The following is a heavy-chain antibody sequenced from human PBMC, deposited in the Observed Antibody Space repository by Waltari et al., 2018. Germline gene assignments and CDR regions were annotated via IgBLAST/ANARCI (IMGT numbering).Heavy chain of an antibody. D-gene: IGHD3-16*01. J-gene: IGHJ4*02. CDR2: IHAGNGNT. V-gene: IGHV1-3*01. Sequence: QVQLVQSGAEVKKPGASVKVSCKASGYTFTSYAMHWVRQAPGQRLEWMGWIHAGNGNTKYSQRVQGRVTITRDTSASTAYMELSSLRSEDTAVYYCAREIDPMITVGGVIDCLGNWGQGTLVTVSS. CDR1: GYTFTSYA. CDR3: AREIDPMITVGGVIDCLGN.